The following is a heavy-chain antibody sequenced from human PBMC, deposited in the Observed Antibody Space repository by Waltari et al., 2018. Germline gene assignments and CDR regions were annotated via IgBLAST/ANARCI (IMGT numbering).Heavy chain of an antibody. Sequence: QLQLQESGPGLVKPSETLSLTCTVSGGSISSSSYYWGWIRQPPGKGLEWIGSIYYSGSTDDNPALKSRVTISVDTSKNQFALKLSSVTAADTAVYYCAREGAIAARLLDYWGQGTLVTVSS. CDR3: AREGAIAARLLDY. CDR1: GGSISSSSYY. D-gene: IGHD6-6*01. CDR2: IYYSGST. J-gene: IGHJ4*02. V-gene: IGHV4-39*07.